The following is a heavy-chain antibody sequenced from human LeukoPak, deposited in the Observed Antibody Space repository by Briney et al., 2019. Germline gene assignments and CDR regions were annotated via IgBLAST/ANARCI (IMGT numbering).Heavy chain of an antibody. Sequence: GGSLRLSCAASGFTFDDYAVHWVRQAPGKGLEWVSGISWNSGSIGYADSVKGRFTISRDNAKNSLYLQMNSLRAEDTALYYCAKVRNTAWDAFDIWGQGTMVTVSS. CDR1: GFTFDDYA. D-gene: IGHD5-18*01. CDR3: AKVRNTAWDAFDI. J-gene: IGHJ3*02. CDR2: ISWNSGSI. V-gene: IGHV3-9*01.